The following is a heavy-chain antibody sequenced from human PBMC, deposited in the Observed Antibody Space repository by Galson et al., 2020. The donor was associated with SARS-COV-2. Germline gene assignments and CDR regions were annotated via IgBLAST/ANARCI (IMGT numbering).Heavy chain of an antibody. CDR3: ARVSWSSVLFFSSVMDV. CDR1: GFTFSSYA. CDR2: ISYDGSNK. J-gene: IGHJ6*02. D-gene: IGHD6-13*01. Sequence: GGSLRLSCTASGFTFSSYAMHWVRQAPGKGLEWVAVISYDGSNKYYADSVKGRFTISRDNSKNTLYLQMNSLRAEDTAVYYCARVSWSSVLFFSSVMDVWGQGTTVTVSS. V-gene: IGHV3-30*04.